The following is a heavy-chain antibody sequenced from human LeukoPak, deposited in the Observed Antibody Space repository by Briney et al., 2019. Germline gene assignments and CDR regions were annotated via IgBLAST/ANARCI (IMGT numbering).Heavy chain of an antibody. V-gene: IGHV4-4*07. CDR1: GGSISSYY. D-gene: IGHD5-18*01. CDR3: ARESDTAMVNWYFDL. Sequence: PETLSLTCTVSGGSISSYYWSWIRQPAGKGLEWIGRIYTSGSTNYNPSLKSRVTMSVDTSKNQFSLKLSSVTAADTAAYYCARESDTAMVNWYFDLWGRGTLVTVSS. J-gene: IGHJ2*01. CDR2: IYTSGST.